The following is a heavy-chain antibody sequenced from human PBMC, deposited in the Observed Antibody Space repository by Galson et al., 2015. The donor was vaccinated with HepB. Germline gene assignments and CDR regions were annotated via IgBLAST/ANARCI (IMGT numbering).Heavy chain of an antibody. CDR2: INHRGDN. CDR1: GGSLSGYY. Sequence: SETLSLTCAVSGGSLSGYYWTWIRQTPGKGLEWIGAINHRGDNHYNPSLKSRVTVSLDTSKTQFSLAMTSVTAADTAMYYCARVESQVTASVMIPYYFDLWGQGTLVTVSS. J-gene: IGHJ4*02. CDR3: ARVESQVTASVMIPYYFDL. V-gene: IGHV4-34*01. D-gene: IGHD3-16*01.